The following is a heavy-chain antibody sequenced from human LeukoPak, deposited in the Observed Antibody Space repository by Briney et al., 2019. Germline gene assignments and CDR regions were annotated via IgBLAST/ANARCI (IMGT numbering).Heavy chain of an antibody. V-gene: IGHV3-23*01. CDR1: GFTFRNYA. CDR3: AKHQDWTVTVPDY. D-gene: IGHD4-17*01. CDR2: ISGSGVDT. Sequence: GGSLRLSCAASGFTFRNYAMSWVRQAPGKGLERVSTISGSGVDTDYADSAKDRFPISRDNSRNTLYLQMNSLRAEDTTVYYCAKHQDWTVTVPDYWGQGTLVTVSS. J-gene: IGHJ4*02.